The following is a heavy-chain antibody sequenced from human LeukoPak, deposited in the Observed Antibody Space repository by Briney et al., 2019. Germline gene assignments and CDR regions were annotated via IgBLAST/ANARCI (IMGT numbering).Heavy chain of an antibody. V-gene: IGHV3-74*01. D-gene: IGHD1-20*01. Sequence: GGSLRLSCAVSGFTFSNYMMHWVRQAPGKGLVWVSRIKSDGITITYADSVKGRFTISRDNAKNTLYLQMNSLRAEDTAVYYCLRDLNWSLDQWGQGTPDTVSS. J-gene: IGHJ4*02. CDR1: GFTFSNYM. CDR3: LRDLNWSLDQ. CDR2: IKSDGITI.